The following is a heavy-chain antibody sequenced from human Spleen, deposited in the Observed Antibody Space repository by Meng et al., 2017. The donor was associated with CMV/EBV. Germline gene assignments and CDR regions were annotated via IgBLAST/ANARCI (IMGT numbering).Heavy chain of an antibody. CDR1: GYTFTSYD. Sequence: ASVKVSCKASGYTFTSYDINWVRQATGQGLEWMGWMNPNSGNTGYAQKFQGRVTMTRNTSISTAYMELSSLGSEDTAVYYCARGVTSGYGMDVWGQGTTVTVSS. J-gene: IGHJ6*02. CDR3: ARGVTSGYGMDV. D-gene: IGHD4-17*01. CDR2: MNPNSGNT. V-gene: IGHV1-8*01.